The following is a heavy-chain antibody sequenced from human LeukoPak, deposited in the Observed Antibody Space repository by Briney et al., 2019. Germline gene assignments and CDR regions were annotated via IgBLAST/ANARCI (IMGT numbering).Heavy chain of an antibody. CDR1: HITSRHYS. Sequence: PGGSLRLSCPAPHITSRHYSIHSVRQAPGKGLEWVSYISSSSSSIYYADSVKGRFTISRDNAKNSLYVQMNSLRAEDTAVYYCPLAPPSHNYRSKDYWGQGTLVTVSS. CDR3: PLAPPSHNYRSKDY. D-gene: IGHD1-1*01. J-gene: IGHJ4*02. V-gene: IGHV3-48*01. CDR2: ISSSSSSI.